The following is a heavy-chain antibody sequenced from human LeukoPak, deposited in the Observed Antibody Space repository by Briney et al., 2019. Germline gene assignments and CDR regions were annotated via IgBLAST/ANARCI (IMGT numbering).Heavy chain of an antibody. D-gene: IGHD1-1*01. CDR2: IYTSGST. J-gene: IGHJ4*02. V-gene: IGHV4-61*02. Sequence: PSETLSLTCTVSGGSISSGSYYWSWIRQPAGKGLEWIGRIYTSGSTNYNPSLKSRVTISVDTSKNQFSLKLSSVTAADTAVYYCARVSPYNWNDERNDYWGQGTLVTVSS. CDR3: ARVSPYNWNDERNDY. CDR1: GGSISSGSYY.